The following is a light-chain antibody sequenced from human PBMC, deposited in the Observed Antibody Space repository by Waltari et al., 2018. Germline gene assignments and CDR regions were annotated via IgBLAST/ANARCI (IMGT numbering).Light chain of an antibody. CDR1: YIESKD. Sequence: SYVLTQAPSVSVAPGKAATITCGGNYIESKDVHWYQQKPGQGPVLVVYDDRDRPSGVPERFSCSTSGNTATLTISRVEAGDEADYYCQVWDTGTVVFGPGTKLSVL. J-gene: IGLJ1*01. V-gene: IGLV3-21*03. CDR2: DDR. CDR3: QVWDTGTVV.